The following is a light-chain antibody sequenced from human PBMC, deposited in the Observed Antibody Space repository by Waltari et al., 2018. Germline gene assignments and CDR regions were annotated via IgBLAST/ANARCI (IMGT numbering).Light chain of an antibody. Sequence: SYVLTQPPSVSVAPGMTARITCGGDNTASKSVHWYRQSQGQAPVLVIFYDKDRPARIPERFSGSNSGTTATLTISRVEAGDEADYYCQVWDSSTSHVVFGAGTKLTVL. CDR3: QVWDSSTSHVV. J-gene: IGLJ2*01. CDR2: YDK. CDR1: NTASKS. V-gene: IGLV3-21*01.